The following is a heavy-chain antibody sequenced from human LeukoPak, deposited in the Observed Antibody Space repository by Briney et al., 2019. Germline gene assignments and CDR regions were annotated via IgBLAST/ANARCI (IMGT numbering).Heavy chain of an antibody. Sequence: GASVKVSCKASGYTFTSYYMHWVRQAPGQGLEWMGIINPSGGSTSYAQKFQGRVTMTRDMSTSTVYMGLSSLRSEDTAVYYCARDPRLYYYDSSGYQGDYFDYWGQGTLVTVSS. D-gene: IGHD3-22*01. V-gene: IGHV1-46*01. J-gene: IGHJ4*02. CDR1: GYTFTSYY. CDR2: INPSGGST. CDR3: ARDPRLYYYDSSGYQGDYFDY.